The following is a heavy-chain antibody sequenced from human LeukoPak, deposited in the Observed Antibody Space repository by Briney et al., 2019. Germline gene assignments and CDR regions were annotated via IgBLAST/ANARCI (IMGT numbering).Heavy chain of an antibody. CDR3: AREISYGWFDS. Sequence: GGSLRLSCAASGFTFTTYWMNWVRQAPGKGLEWVANINYDGSEKYYVDSLRGRITISRDNAKNSLYLQINSLRAEDTAVYYCAREISYGWFDSWGQGTLVTVSS. CDR2: INYDGSEK. D-gene: IGHD4-17*01. V-gene: IGHV3-7*01. J-gene: IGHJ5*01. CDR1: GFTFTTYW.